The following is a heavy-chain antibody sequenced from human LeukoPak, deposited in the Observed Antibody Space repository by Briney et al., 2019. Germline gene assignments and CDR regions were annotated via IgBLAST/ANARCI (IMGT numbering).Heavy chain of an antibody. CDR1: GFTFSIYG. V-gene: IGHV3-23*01. J-gene: IGHJ3*02. CDR3: ASRDYYDSSGYHDAFDI. D-gene: IGHD3-22*01. Sequence: GGTLRLSCAASGFTFSIYGMNWVRQSPGKGLEWVSGIGGSGDRTYYADSVKGRFSISRDNSKNTLYLQINSLRVEDTAVYYCASRDYYDSSGYHDAFDIWGQGTMVTVSS. CDR2: IGGSGDRT.